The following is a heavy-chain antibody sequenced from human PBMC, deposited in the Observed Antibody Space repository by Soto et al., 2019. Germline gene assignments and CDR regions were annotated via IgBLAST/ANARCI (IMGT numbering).Heavy chain of an antibody. Sequence: ESLKISCKGCGYSFTSYWIGWVRQMPGKGLERMGIIYPGDSDTRYSPSFQGQVTISADKSISTAYLQWSRLKASDTAMYYCARWLIQHDQNWFDPWGQGTLVTVSS. CDR1: GYSFTSYW. D-gene: IGHD5-18*01. CDR2: IYPGDSDT. V-gene: IGHV5-51*01. J-gene: IGHJ5*02. CDR3: ARWLIQHDQNWFDP.